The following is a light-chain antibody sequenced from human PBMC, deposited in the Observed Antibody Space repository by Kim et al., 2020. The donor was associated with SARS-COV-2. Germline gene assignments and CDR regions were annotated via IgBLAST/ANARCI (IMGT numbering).Light chain of an antibody. CDR1: QSVSNNY. J-gene: IGKJ2*01. CDR3: QQYGTPSYT. CDR2: DAS. V-gene: IGKV3-20*01. Sequence: LSPGERVTPSCRASQSVSNNYLAWYQQRPGQAPRLLMYDASSRATGIPDRFSGSGSGTDFTLTISRLEPEDFAVYYCQQYGTPSYTFGQGTKLEI.